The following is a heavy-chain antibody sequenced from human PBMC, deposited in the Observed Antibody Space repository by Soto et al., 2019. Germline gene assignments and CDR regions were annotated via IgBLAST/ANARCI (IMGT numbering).Heavy chain of an antibody. Sequence: PGGSLRLSCAASGFTFSSYDMHWVRQATGKGLEWVSAIGGSGGSTYYADSVKGRFTISRDNSKNTLYLQMNSLRAEDTAVYYCAKEGFLYSSGWYGMDVWGQGTTVTVSS. CDR3: AKEGFLYSSGWYGMDV. V-gene: IGHV3-23*01. CDR1: GFTFSSYD. D-gene: IGHD6-19*01. CDR2: IGGSGGST. J-gene: IGHJ6*02.